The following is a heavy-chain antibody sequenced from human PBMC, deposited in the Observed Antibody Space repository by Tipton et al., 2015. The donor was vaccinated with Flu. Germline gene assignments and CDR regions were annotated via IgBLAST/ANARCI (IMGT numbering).Heavy chain of an antibody. V-gene: IGHV1-18*01. CDR1: GYIFTNYV. Sequence: QLVQSGAEVNKPGASVKVSCKASGYIFTNYVINWVRQAPGQGLEWMGWINANSGYTKSTESLQDRLTMTIDTSTTTAYMELRSLRSDDTAVYYCARGGTDFWSGFWNDYWGQGTLVTVSS. J-gene: IGHJ4*02. CDR2: INANSGYT. D-gene: IGHD3-3*01. CDR3: ARGGTDFWSGFWNDY.